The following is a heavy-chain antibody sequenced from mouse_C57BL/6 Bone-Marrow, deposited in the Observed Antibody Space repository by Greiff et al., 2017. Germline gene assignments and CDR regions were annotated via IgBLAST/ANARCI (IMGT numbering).Heavy chain of an antibody. V-gene: IGHV1-50*01. CDR3: AREEDYDLAMDY. J-gene: IGHJ4*01. CDR2: IDPSDSYT. D-gene: IGHD2-4*01. CDR1: GYTFTSYW. Sequence: VQLQQPGAELVKPGASVKLSCKASGYTFTSYWMQWVKQRPGQGLEWIGEIDPSDSYTNYNQKFKGKATLTVETSSSTAYMQLSSLTSEDSAVYYCAREEDYDLAMDYWGQGTSVTVSS.